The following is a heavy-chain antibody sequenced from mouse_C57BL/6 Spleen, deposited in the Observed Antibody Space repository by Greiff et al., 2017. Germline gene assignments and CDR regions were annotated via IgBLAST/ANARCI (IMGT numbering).Heavy chain of an antibody. CDR1: GFNIKDYY. J-gene: IGHJ3*01. Sequence: EVKLVESGAELVRPGASVKLSCTASGFNIKDYYMHWVKQRPEQGLEWIGRIDPEDGDTASAPKFQGKATMTADTASNTASLQLSILTSEYTAVYYCTPYSNHQAGFAYWGQGTLVTVSA. CDR2: IDPEDGDT. CDR3: TPYSNHQAGFAY. D-gene: IGHD2-5*01. V-gene: IGHV14-1*01.